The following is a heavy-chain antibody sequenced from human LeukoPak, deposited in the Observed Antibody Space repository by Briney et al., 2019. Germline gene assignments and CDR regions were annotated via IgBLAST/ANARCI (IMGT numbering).Heavy chain of an antibody. V-gene: IGHV3-7*01. J-gene: IGHJ4*02. CDR3: AIAAGWEQAY. CDR1: GFTFSSYW. D-gene: IGHD1-26*01. CDR2: IKEDGSAR. Sequence: GGSLRLSCAASGFTFSSYWLSWVRQAPGKGLEWVANIKEDGSARHYVDSVKDRFTISRDNAKKSLYLQMSSLRAEDTAVYYCAIAAGWEQAYWGQGTLVTVSS.